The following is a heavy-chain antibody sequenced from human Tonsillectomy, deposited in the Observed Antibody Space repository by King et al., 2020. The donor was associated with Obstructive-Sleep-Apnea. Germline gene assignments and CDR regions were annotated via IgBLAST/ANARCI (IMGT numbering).Heavy chain of an antibody. D-gene: IGHD2-2*01. CDR2: INPNSGGT. V-gene: IGHV1-2*02. CDR1: GYTFTGYY. Sequence: QLVQSGAEVKKPGASVKVSCKASGYTFTGYYIHWVRQAPGQGLEWMGWINPNSGGTNYAQKFQGRVTMTRDTSISTVYMDLSRLRFDDTAVYYCARVEVPAAKKWFDPWDQGTLVTVSS. J-gene: IGHJ5*02. CDR3: ARVEVPAAKKWFDP.